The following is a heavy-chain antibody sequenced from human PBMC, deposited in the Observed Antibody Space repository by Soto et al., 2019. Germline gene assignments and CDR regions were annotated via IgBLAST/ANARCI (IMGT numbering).Heavy chain of an antibody. CDR3: AKTRVADSGYYFDH. D-gene: IGHD3-10*01. J-gene: IGHJ4*02. CDR1: GFTFGDSY. CDR2: ISGGSSYT. V-gene: IGHV3-11*03. Sequence: GGSLRLSCAASGFTFGDSYMSWIRQSPGKGLEWLSYISGGSSYTNYAESVKGRFTISRDNAKRPLFLQVNSLRADDTAIYYCAKTRVADSGYYFDHWGQGTMVTVSS.